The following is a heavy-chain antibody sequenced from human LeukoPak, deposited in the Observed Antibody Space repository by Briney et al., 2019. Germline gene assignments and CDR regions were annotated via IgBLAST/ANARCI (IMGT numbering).Heavy chain of an antibody. CDR2: IYYSGST. J-gene: IGHJ6*02. CDR1: GGSISTYY. D-gene: IGHD3-10*01. Sequence: PSETLSLTCAVSGGSISTYYWSWIRQPPGKGLEWIGYIYYSGSTNYNPSLKSRVTISVDTSKNQFSLKLSSVTAADTAVYYCARTSGTVSYYGMDVWAQGTTVTVSS. CDR3: ARTSGTVSYYGMDV. V-gene: IGHV4-59*01.